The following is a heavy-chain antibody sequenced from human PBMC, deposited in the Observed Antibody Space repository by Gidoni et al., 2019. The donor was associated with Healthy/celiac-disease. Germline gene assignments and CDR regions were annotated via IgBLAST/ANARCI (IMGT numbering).Heavy chain of an antibody. J-gene: IGHJ6*02. CDR3: ARGTRYPPYGMDV. V-gene: IGHV4-39*01. CDR2: IYYSGST. Sequence: QLQLQESGPGLVKPSETLSLTCTVPGGSISSSSYYWGWIRQPPGKGLEWIGSIYYSGSTYYNPSLKSRVTISVDTSKNQFSLKLSSVTAADTAVYYCARGTRYPPYGMDVWGQGTTVTVSS. D-gene: IGHD3-16*02. CDR1: GGSISSSSYY.